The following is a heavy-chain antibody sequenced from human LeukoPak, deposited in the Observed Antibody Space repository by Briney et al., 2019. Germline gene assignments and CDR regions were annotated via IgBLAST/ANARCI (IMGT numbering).Heavy chain of an antibody. CDR1: GGTFSSYA. Sequence: GASVKVSCKASGGTFSSYAISWVRQAPGQGLEWMGGIIPIFGTANYAQKFQGRVTITADKSTSTAYMELSSLRSEDTAVYYCARDLRDSSGYYYYYYMDVWGKGTTVTVSS. V-gene: IGHV1-69*06. J-gene: IGHJ6*03. D-gene: IGHD3-22*01. CDR3: ARDLRDSSGYYYYYYMDV. CDR2: IIPIFGTA.